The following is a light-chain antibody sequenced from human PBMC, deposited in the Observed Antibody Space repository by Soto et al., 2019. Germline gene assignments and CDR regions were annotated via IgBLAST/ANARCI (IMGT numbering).Light chain of an antibody. CDR1: QGVSSY. Sequence: EIVLTQSPATLSLSPGERATLSCRASQGVSSYLAWYQQKLGQAPRLLIYDASNRATGIPARFSGSGPGTDFTLTISSLEPEDFAVYYCQQRSNWRFTFGPGTKVDIK. J-gene: IGKJ3*01. CDR3: QQRSNWRFT. CDR2: DAS. V-gene: IGKV3D-11*01.